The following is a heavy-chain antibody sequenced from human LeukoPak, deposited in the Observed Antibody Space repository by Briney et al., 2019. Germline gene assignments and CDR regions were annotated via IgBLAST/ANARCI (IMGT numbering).Heavy chain of an antibody. Sequence: SETLSLTCTVSGGSISSSSYYWGWIRQPPGKGLELIGSIYYSGSTYYNPSLKSRVTISVDTSKNQFSLKLSSVTAADTAVYYCARVGDIVVVPAAHENNWFDPWGQGTLVTVSS. CDR2: IYYSGST. CDR1: GGSISSSSYY. V-gene: IGHV4-39*07. D-gene: IGHD2-2*01. CDR3: ARVGDIVVVPAAHENNWFDP. J-gene: IGHJ5*02.